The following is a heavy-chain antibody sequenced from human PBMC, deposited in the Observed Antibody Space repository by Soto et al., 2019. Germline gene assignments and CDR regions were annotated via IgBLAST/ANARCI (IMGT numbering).Heavy chain of an antibody. V-gene: IGHV3-30*18. CDR3: AKLVVPAATHHYYGMAV. D-gene: IGHD2-2*01. CDR2: ISYGGSNK. Sequence: QVQLVESGGGVVQPGRSLRLSCAGSGFTFSGFGMHWVRQAPGKGLEWVAVISYGGSNKYYGDSVKGRFTISRDNSKNTLYLQMNSLRAEDTAVYYCAKLVVPAATHHYYGMAVWGQRTTVTVSS. CDR1: GFTFSGFG. J-gene: IGHJ6*02.